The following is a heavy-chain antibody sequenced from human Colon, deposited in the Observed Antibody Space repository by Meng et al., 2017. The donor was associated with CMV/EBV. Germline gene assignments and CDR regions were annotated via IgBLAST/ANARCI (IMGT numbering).Heavy chain of an antibody. CDR3: AREIRGITNTGPIIIPLEY. D-gene: IGHD3-16*01. Sequence: GGSLKISCAASGFTLGSYWMTWVRQAPGKGLEWVANMKYDGSEMYYVDSVKGRFTISRDNSKNLLYLQMNNLRGEDTAVYYCAREIRGITNTGPIIIPLEYWGQGTLVTVSS. CDR2: MKYDGSEM. CDR1: GFTLGSYW. J-gene: IGHJ4*02. V-gene: IGHV3-7*01.